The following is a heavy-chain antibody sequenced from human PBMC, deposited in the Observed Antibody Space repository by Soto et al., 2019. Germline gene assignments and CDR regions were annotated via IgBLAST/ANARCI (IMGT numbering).Heavy chain of an antibody. CDR2: IIPIFGTA. J-gene: IGHJ6*02. V-gene: IGHV1-69*06. D-gene: IGHD3-10*01. CDR3: AREEVTMVRGVTRFYYYYGMDV. Sequence: GASVKVSCKASGGTFSSYAISWVRQAPGQGLEWMGGIIPIFGTANYAQKFQGRVTITADKSTSTAYMELSSLRSEDTAVYYCAREEVTMVRGVTRFYYYYGMDVWGQGTTVT. CDR1: GGTFSSYA.